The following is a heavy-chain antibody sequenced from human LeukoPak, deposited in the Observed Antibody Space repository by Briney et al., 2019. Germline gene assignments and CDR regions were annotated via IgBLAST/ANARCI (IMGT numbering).Heavy chain of an antibody. CDR1: GYTFTSYD. Sequence: ASVKVSCKASGYTFTSYDINWVRQATGQGLEWMGWMNPNSGNTGYAQKFQGRVTMTRNTSISTAYMELSSLRSEDTAVYYCARMAHDNSGYFQGIDYWGQGTLVTVSS. D-gene: IGHD3-22*01. V-gene: IGHV1-8*01. CDR3: ARMAHDNSGYFQGIDY. CDR2: MNPNSGNT. J-gene: IGHJ4*02.